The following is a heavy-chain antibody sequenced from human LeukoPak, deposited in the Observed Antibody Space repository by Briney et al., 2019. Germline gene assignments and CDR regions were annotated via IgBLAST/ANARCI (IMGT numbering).Heavy chain of an antibody. CDR2: ISCSGGST. J-gene: IGHJ4*02. CDR1: GFTFSSYA. CDR3: AKDHGSIPDYFDN. V-gene: IGHV3-23*01. Sequence: GSLRLSCAASGFTFSSYAMSWVRQAPGSRVGSVSAISCSGGSTYYADSVKGRFTISSDNSENTLYLQMTSLRAEHTAVYYCAKDHGSIPDYFDNWGQGTLVTVSS. D-gene: IGHD4-23*01.